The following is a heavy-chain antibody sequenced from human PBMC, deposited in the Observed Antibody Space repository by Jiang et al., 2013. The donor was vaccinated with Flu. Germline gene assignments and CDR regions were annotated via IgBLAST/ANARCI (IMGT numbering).Heavy chain of an antibody. CDR2: IYYSGST. CDR3: ARGGAPYYDSSVGGAFDI. V-gene: IGHV4-59*01. D-gene: IGHD3-22*01. J-gene: IGHJ3*02. Sequence: LLKPSETLSLTCTVSGGSISSYYWSWIRQPPGKGLEWIGYIYYSGSTNYNPSLKSRVTISVDTSKNQFSLKLSSVTAADTAVYYCARGGAPYYDSSVGGAFDIWGQGTMVTVSS. CDR1: GGSISSYY.